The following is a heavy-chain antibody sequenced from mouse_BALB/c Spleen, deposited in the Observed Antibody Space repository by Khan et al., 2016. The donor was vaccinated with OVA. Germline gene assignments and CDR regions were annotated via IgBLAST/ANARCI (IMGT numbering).Heavy chain of an antibody. CDR3: ARRAYYGNWYFDV. V-gene: IGHV3-2*02. Sequence: EVQRVESGPGLVKPSQSLSLTCTVTGYSITSDYAWNWIRQFPGNKLEWMGYISYSGSTSYNPSLKSRISITRDTSKNQFFLQLNPVTTEDTATYYCARRAYYGNWYFDVWGAGTTVTVSS. D-gene: IGHD2-1*01. CDR2: ISYSGST. J-gene: IGHJ1*01. CDR1: GYSITSDYA.